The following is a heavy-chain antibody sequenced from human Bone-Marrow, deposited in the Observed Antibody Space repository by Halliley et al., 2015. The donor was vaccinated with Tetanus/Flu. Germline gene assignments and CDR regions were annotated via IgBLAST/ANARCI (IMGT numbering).Heavy chain of an antibody. CDR2: VFYSGTP. CDR3: AVTTVGDFDY. V-gene: IGHV4-39*01. Sequence: GLEWVGGVFYSGTPYPTPSLESRLTISVDTSKNQFSLNLTSVPAADTSVYYCAVTTVGDFDYWGQGTLVTVSP. D-gene: IGHD4-17*01. J-gene: IGHJ4*02.